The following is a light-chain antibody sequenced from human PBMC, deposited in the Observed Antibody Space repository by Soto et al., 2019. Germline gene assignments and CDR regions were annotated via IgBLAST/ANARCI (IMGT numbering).Light chain of an antibody. CDR3: QTYNSAPLT. V-gene: IGKV1-27*01. J-gene: IGKJ4*01. Sequence: DIQITQSPSSRSASVGDRVAITCRASQDINNYLAWYQQKPGKVPKLLIYGASTLHSGVPSRFSGSGSGTDFTLTISRLQPGDVATYYCQTYNSAPLTFGGGTKVDI. CDR1: QDINNY. CDR2: GAS.